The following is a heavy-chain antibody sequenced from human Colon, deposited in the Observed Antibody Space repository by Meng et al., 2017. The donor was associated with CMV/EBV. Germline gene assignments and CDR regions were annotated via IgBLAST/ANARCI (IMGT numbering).Heavy chain of an antibody. CDR3: ARGVQGGYFDY. Sequence: ASVKVSCKASGYTFTSYGITWVRHAPGQGLEWLGWINAYNGNTNYAQKLQGRVTMTTDTSTKIAYMELHSLKSDDTAVYYCARGVQGGYFDYWGQGTLVTVSS. V-gene: IGHV1-18*01. J-gene: IGHJ4*02. CDR2: INAYNGNT. CDR1: GYTFTSYG. D-gene: IGHD1-26*01.